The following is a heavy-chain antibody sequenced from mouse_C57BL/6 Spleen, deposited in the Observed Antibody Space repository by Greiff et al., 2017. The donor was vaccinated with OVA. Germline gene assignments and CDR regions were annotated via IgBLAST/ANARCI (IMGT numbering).Heavy chain of an antibody. Sequence: QVQLQQPGAELVRPGSSVKLSCKASGYTFTSYWMHWVKQRPIQGLEWIGNIDPSDSETHYNQKFKDKATLTVDKSSSTAYRQLSSLTSEDVAVYYCARSRGYSSGYAMDYWGQGTSVTVSS. J-gene: IGHJ4*01. V-gene: IGHV1-52*01. CDR3: ARSRGYSSGYAMDY. D-gene: IGHD3-2*02. CDR1: GYTFTSYW. CDR2: IDPSDSET.